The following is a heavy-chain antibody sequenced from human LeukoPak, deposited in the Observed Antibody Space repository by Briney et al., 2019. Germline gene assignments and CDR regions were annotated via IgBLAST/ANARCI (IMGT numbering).Heavy chain of an antibody. CDR3: ARSSRGFSGYGREDYFDY. D-gene: IGHD5-12*01. Sequence: PGGSLRLSCAASGFTFSTYSMNWVRQAPGKGLEWVSSISSSNYIHYADSVKGRFTISRDNAKNSLYLQMNSLRAEDTAVYFCARSSRGFSGYGREDYFDYWGQGTLVTVAS. CDR1: GFTFSTYS. CDR2: ISSSNYI. V-gene: IGHV3-21*01. J-gene: IGHJ4*02.